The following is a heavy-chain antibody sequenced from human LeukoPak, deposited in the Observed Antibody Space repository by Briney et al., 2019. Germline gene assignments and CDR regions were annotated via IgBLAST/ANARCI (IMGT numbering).Heavy chain of an antibody. Sequence: ASVKVSCKASGYTFTSYAMNWVRQAPGQGLEWMGWINTNTGNPTYAQGFTGRFVFSLDTSVSTAYLQISSLKAEDTAVYYCAREGRPSWACGGDCYSFDYWGQGTLVTVSS. CDR3: AREGRPSWACGGDCYSFDY. CDR2: INTNTGNP. J-gene: IGHJ4*02. D-gene: IGHD2-21*02. V-gene: IGHV7-4-1*02. CDR1: GYTFTSYA.